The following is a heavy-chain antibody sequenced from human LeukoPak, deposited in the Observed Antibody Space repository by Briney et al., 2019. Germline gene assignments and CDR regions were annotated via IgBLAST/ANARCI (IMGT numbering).Heavy chain of an antibody. D-gene: IGHD1-26*01. V-gene: IGHV4-4*09. Sequence: PSETLSLTCTVSGASISNYYWSWIRQTPEKGLEWMGHIHSSGGSSYYPSLKSRLTLSIDTSRNQLSLKLTSVTAADTAVYFCARLGSYHDFWGRGALVTVSS. CDR1: GASISNYY. J-gene: IGHJ4*02. CDR2: IHSSGGS. CDR3: ARLGSYHDF.